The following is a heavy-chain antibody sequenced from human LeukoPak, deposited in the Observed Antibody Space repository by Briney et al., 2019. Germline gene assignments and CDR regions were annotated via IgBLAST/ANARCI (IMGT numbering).Heavy chain of an antibody. Sequence: SETLSLTCTVSGGSISSYYWIWIRQPPGKGLEWIGYISYSGSTNYNPSLKSRVTISVDTSKNQFSLKLSSVTAADTAVYYCARPDYSSGWYYFDYWGQGTLVTVSS. CDR3: ARPDYSSGWYYFDY. J-gene: IGHJ4*02. V-gene: IGHV4-59*08. CDR1: GGSISSYY. D-gene: IGHD6-19*01. CDR2: ISYSGST.